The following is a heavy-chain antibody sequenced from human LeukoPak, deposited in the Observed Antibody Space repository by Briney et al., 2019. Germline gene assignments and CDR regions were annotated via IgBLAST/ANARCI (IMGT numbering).Heavy chain of an antibody. D-gene: IGHD3-22*01. V-gene: IGHV4-4*02. Sequence: SGTLSLTCAVSGGSISSSNWWSWVRQPPGKGLEWIGEIYHSGSTNYNPSLKSRVTISVDTSKNQFSLKLSSVTAADTAVYYCARHHPVTYYYDSSGYYPPNWFDPWGQGTLVTVSS. J-gene: IGHJ5*02. CDR1: GGSISSSNW. CDR3: ARHHPVTYYYDSSGYYPPNWFDP. CDR2: IYHSGST.